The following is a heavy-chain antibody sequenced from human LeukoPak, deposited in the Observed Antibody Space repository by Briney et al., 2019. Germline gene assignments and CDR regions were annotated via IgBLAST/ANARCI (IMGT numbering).Heavy chain of an antibody. CDR2: INHSGST. CDR1: GGSFSGYY. D-gene: IGHD3-22*01. Sequence: SETLSLTCAVYGGSFSGYYWSWIRQPPGKGLEWIGEINHSGSTNYNPSLKSRVIISVDRSKNQFSLKLSSVTAADTAVYYCARGLRDLTMIAVDWFDPWGQGTLVTVSS. CDR3: ARGLRDLTMIAVDWFDP. J-gene: IGHJ5*02. V-gene: IGHV4-34*01.